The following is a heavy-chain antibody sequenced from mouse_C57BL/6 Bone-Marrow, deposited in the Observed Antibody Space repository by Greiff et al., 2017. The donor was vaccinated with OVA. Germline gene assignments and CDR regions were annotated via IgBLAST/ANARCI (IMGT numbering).Heavy chain of an antibody. CDR2: IDPENGDT. D-gene: IGHD1-1*01. V-gene: IGHV14-4*01. J-gene: IGHJ2*01. Sequence: EVQLVESGAELVRPGASVKLSCTASGFNIKDDYMHWVKQRPEQGLEWIGWIDPENGDTEYASKFQGKATITADTSSNTAYLQLSSLTSEDTAVYYRTTTITTVAATDYWGQGTTLTVSS. CDR3: TTTITTVAATDY. CDR1: GFNIKDDY.